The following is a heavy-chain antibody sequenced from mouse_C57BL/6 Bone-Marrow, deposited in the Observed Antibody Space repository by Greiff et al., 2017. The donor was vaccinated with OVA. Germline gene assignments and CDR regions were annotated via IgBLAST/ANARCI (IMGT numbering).Heavy chain of an antibody. Sequence: VMLVESGPGLVAPSQSLSITCTVSGFSLTSYAISWVRQPPGKGLEWLGVIWTGGGTNYNSALKSRLSISKDNSKSQVFLKMNSLQTDDTARYYCARPLHYYGSSLFAYWGQGTLVTVSA. CDR2: IWTGGGT. D-gene: IGHD1-1*01. CDR1: GFSLTSYA. J-gene: IGHJ3*01. CDR3: ARPLHYYGSSLFAY. V-gene: IGHV2-9-1*01.